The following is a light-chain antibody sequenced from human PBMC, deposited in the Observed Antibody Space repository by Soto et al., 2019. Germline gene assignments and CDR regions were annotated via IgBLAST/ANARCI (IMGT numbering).Light chain of an antibody. Sequence: DIHMPQSPSTLSASVGDRVTITCRASQSLTMWLARYQQKPGRAPNLLIYKTSRSDSGVPSRFSGSGSGTGFTLTISRLQPDDFATYYCQHWTDYSWTFGQGTKVEVK. CDR3: QHWTDYSWT. V-gene: IGKV1-5*03. CDR2: KTS. CDR1: QSLTMW. J-gene: IGKJ1*01.